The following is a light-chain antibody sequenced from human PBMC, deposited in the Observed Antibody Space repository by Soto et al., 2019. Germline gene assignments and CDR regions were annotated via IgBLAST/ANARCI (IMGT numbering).Light chain of an antibody. CDR1: TSNIGAGYH. Sequence: QSVLTQPPSVSGAPVQRVSISCTGSTSNIGAGYHVHWYQQFPGTAPKLLMYDNTNRPSGVPDRFSGSKSGTSASLAITGLQAEDEADYYCQSYDSSLSSYVFGTGTKVTVL. J-gene: IGLJ1*01. V-gene: IGLV1-40*01. CDR2: DNT. CDR3: QSYDSSLSSYV.